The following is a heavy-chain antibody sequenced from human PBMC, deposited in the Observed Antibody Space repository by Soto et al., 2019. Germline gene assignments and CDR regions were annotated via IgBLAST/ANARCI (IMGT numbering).Heavy chain of an antibody. CDR1: GYTFTGYY. V-gene: IGHV1-2*04. CDR2: INPNSGGT. J-gene: IGHJ4*02. CDR3: ARGSNSSSWSHFDY. D-gene: IGHD6-13*01. Sequence: ASVKVSCKASGYTFTGYYMHWVRQAPGQGLEWMGWINPNSGGTNYAQKFQGWVTMTRDTSISPAYMELSRLRSDDTAVYYCARGSNSSSWSHFDYWGQGTLVTISS.